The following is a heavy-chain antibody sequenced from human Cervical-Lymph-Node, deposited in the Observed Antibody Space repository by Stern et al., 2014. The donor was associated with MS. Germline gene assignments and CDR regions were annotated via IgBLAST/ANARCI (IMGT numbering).Heavy chain of an antibody. CDR1: GGIFSNYA. V-gene: IGHV1-69*12. D-gene: IGHD1-1*01. J-gene: IGHJ6*02. Sequence: QDQLVQSGAEVKKPGSSVTVSCKASGGIFSNYAISWVRQAPGQGLEWMGAVIPLFGTTFYAQKFQGRVTITADESTSTVYMDLSSLRSEDTAVYYCARDNDDNGMDVWGQGTTITVSS. CDR3: ARDNDDNGMDV. CDR2: VIPLFGTT.